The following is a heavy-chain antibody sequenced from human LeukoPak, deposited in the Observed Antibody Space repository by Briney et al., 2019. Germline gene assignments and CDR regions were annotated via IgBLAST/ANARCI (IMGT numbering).Heavy chain of an antibody. J-gene: IGHJ5*02. V-gene: IGHV1-46*01. CDR3: ARESGLGTAPPKNWFDP. D-gene: IGHD1-26*01. Sequence: GASVKVSCKASGYTFTSYYMHWVRQAPGQGLEWMGIINPSGGSTSYAQKFQGRVTMTRDTSTSQVYMELSRLKSEDTAVYYCARESGLGTAPPKNWFDPWGQGTLVTVSS. CDR1: GYTFTSYY. CDR2: INPSGGST.